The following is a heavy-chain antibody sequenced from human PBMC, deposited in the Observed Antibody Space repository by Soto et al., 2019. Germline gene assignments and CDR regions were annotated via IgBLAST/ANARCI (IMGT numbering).Heavy chain of an antibody. CDR1: GYTFTSYG. V-gene: IGHV1-18*01. D-gene: IGHD3-9*01. CDR2: ISAYNGNT. Sequence: GASVKVSCKASGYTFTSYGISWVRQAPGQGLEWMGWISAYNGNTNYAQKLQGRVTMTTDTSTSTAYMELRSLRSDDTAVYYCARGRYYDILTGYTYGWFDPRGQGTLATVSS. CDR3: ARGRYYDILTGYTYGWFDP. J-gene: IGHJ5*02.